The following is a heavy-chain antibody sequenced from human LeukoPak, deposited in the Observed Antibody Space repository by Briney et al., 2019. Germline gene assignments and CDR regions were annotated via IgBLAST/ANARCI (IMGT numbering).Heavy chain of an antibody. CDR1: GFTFTAYY. CDR2: INPNSGGT. CDR3: ARAPPCDHHFDY. Sequence: GASVKVSCKASGFTFTAYYLHWVRQAPGQGLEWMGLINPNSGGTNYAQKFQGRVTMTRDTSISTAYMEMSRLRSDDTAVYYCARAPPCDHHFDYWGQGTLVTVSS. V-gene: IGHV1-2*02. J-gene: IGHJ4*02. D-gene: IGHD2-21*02.